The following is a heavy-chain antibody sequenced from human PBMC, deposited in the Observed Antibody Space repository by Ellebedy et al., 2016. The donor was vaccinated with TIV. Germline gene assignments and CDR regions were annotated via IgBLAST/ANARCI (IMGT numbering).Heavy chain of an antibody. CDR1: GYTFTNHW. J-gene: IGHJ6*02. CDR2: IDPGDSDA. D-gene: IGHD6-19*01. Sequence: GESLKISCKGSGYTFTNHWIAWVRQMPGKGLEWMGIIDPGDSDARYNPSFQGQVTISADKSISTAYLQWSSLKASDTAMYYGARLAAGLYYYYYGMDVWGQGTAVTVSS. CDR3: ARLAAGLYYYYYGMDV. V-gene: IGHV5-51*01.